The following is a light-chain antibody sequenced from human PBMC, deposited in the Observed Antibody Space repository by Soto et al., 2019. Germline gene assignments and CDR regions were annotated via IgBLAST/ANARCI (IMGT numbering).Light chain of an antibody. CDR2: GKS. CDR1: QSITND. J-gene: IGKJ4*01. V-gene: IGKV3-15*01. Sequence: EIVMTQSPATLSVSPGERATLSCRASQSITNDLVWYQQKPGQAPRLLIYGKSTRAAGVPARFSGSGSGTEFTLTIDSLQTEDFAVYYCQQSNDWLPGLTFGGGTKVDIK. CDR3: QQSNDWLPGLT.